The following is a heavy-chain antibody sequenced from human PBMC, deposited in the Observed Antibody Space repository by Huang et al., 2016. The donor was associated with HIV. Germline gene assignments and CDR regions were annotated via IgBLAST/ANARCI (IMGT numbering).Heavy chain of an antibody. D-gene: IGHD3-10*01. CDR2: VSANRGDI. CDR1: GFTFTNYG. Sequence: QVQLVQSGAEVKRPGASLKVSCKTSGFTFTNYGFSWVRQAPGKGLEWLGGVSANRGDIKEEVKFEGRVSMTTDTTSGTAYMELRRLTSDDTATYYCVRESLYFGDFLFDHWGQGTPVTVSA. CDR3: VRESLYFGDFLFDH. J-gene: IGHJ4*02. V-gene: IGHV1-18*04.